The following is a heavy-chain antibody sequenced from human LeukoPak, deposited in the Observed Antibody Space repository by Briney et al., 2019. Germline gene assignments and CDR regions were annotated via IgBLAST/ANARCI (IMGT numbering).Heavy chain of an antibody. D-gene: IGHD2-15*01. CDR3: ARDPHLGCSGGSCYLPPVSYYDSSGYYSDY. J-gene: IGHJ4*02. Sequence: ASVKVSCKASGYIFTSYGISWVRQAPGQGLEWVGWISAYNGNTNYAQKLQGRVTMTTDTSTSTAYMELRSLRSDDTAVYYCARDPHLGCSGGSCYLPPVSYYDSSGYYSDYWGQGTLVTVSS. CDR1: GYIFTSYG. CDR2: ISAYNGNT. V-gene: IGHV1-18*01.